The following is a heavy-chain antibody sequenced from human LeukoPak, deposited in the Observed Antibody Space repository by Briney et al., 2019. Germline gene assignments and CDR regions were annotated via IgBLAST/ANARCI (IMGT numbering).Heavy chain of an antibody. J-gene: IGHJ4*02. V-gene: IGHV4-59*01. CDR3: AGVFSGRRPFEL. CDR2: VYYRGAT. D-gene: IGHD3-10*01. Sequence: SETLSLTCTVSGDSITIYYWNWIRQPPGKGLEWIGYVYYRGATNYNPSLKTRVTTSIDTSKKQFSLKLSSVTAADTAVYFCAGVFSGRRPFELWGKGTLVTVSS. CDR1: GDSITIYY.